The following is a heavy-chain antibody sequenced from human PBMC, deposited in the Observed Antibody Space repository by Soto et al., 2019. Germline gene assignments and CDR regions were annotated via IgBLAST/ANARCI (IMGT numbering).Heavy chain of an antibody. Sequence: SETLSLTCAVSGGSISSGGYSWGWIRQPPGKGLEWIGYIYHSRSTYYNPSLKSRVTISVDRSKNQFSLKLSSVTAADTAVYYCARRWGRTFDYWGQGTLVTVST. CDR1: GGSISSGGYS. D-gene: IGHD7-27*01. J-gene: IGHJ4*02. CDR3: ARRWGRTFDY. CDR2: IYHSRST. V-gene: IGHV4-30-2*01.